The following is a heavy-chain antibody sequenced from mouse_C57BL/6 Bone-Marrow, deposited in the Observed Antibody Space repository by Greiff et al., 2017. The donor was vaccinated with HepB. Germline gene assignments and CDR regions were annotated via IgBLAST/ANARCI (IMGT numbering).Heavy chain of an antibody. Sequence: LKESGASVKISCKASGYAFSSYWMNWVKQRPGKGLEWIGQIYPGDGDTNYNGKFKGKATLTADKSSSTAYMQLSSLTSEDSAVYFCARRGYYSNWYFDVWGTGTTVTVSS. D-gene: IGHD2-5*01. V-gene: IGHV1-80*01. J-gene: IGHJ1*03. CDR3: ARRGYYSNWYFDV. CDR1: GYAFSSYW. CDR2: IYPGDGDT.